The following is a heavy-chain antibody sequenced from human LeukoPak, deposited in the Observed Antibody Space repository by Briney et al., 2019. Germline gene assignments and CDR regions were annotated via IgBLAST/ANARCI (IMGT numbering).Heavy chain of an antibody. V-gene: IGHV3-30-3*01. CDR3: ARDGIAGYNWFDP. CDR2: ISYDGSNK. D-gene: IGHD6-13*01. CDR1: GFTFSSYA. Sequence: GGSLRLSCAASGFTFSSYAMLWVRQAPGRGLEWVAVISYDGSNKYYADSVKGRFTISRDNSKNTLDLQMTSLRAEDTAVYYCARDGIAGYNWFDPWGQGTLVTVSS. J-gene: IGHJ5*02.